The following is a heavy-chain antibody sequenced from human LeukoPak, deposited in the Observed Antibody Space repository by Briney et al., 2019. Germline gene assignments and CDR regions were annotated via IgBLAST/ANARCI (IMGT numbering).Heavy chain of an antibody. CDR3: ARPKSLGATGNYFDY. D-gene: IGHD1-26*01. CDR2: IIPIFGTA. J-gene: IGHJ4*02. Sequence: ASVKVSCKASGGTFSSYAISWVRQAPGQGLEWMGRIIPIFGTASYAQKCQGRVTITTDESTSTAYMELSSLRSEDTAVYYCARPKSLGATGNYFDYWGQGTLVTVSS. CDR1: GGTFSSYA. V-gene: IGHV1-69*05.